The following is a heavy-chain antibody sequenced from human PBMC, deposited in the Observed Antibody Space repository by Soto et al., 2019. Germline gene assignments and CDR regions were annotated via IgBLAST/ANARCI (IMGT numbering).Heavy chain of an antibody. CDR3: ARDGSTVVTLLDY. CDR1: GYPFTSYY. CDR2: INPSGGST. Sequence: QVQLVQSGAEVKKPGASVKVSCKASGYPFTSYYMHWVRQDPGQGLEWMGIINPSGGSTSYAQKFQGRVTMTRDTSTSTVYMELSSLRSEDTAVYYCARDGSTVVTLLDYWGQGTLVTVSS. D-gene: IGHD2-21*02. J-gene: IGHJ4*02. V-gene: IGHV1-46*01.